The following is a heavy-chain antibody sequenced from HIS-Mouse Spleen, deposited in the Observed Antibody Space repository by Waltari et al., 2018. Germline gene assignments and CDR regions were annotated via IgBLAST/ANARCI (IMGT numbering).Heavy chain of an antibody. CDR3: ARGLAARFDY. D-gene: IGHD6-6*01. Sequence: NYNPSLKSRVTISVDTSKNQFSLKLSSVTAADTAVYYCARGLAARFDYWGQGTLVTVSS. J-gene: IGHJ4*02. V-gene: IGHV4-34*01.